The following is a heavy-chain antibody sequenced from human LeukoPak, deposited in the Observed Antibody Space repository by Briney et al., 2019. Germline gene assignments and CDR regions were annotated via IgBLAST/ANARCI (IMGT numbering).Heavy chain of an antibody. V-gene: IGHV3-7*03. Sequence: GGPLRLPCAAFAFPFRNYWMSWVRQAPGKGLGWVANIKEDVREINYLDSVKGRFTSSRDNAKNPLYLQMNRLKVDDPAVYYRARGRGYCNFDYWGQGTLVTVSS. D-gene: IGHD2-21*02. J-gene: IGHJ4*02. CDR1: AFPFRNYW. CDR3: ARGRGYCNFDY. CDR2: IKEDVREI.